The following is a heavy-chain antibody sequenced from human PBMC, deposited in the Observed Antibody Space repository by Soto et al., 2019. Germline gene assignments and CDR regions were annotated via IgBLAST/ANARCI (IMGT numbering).Heavy chain of an antibody. CDR1: GFSFSSYT. CDR2: ITNRGTHT. Sequence: EVQLVESGGGLVKPGESLRLSCAASGFSFSSYTMNWVRQAPGKGLQWVSSITNRGTHTYSADSVKGRFTISRDNDKNSLYLQMNNLRAEDTAIYFCARAHEVAWFDSWGLGPLVTVTS. CDR3: ARAHEVAWFDS. V-gene: IGHV3-21*01. D-gene: IGHD2-15*01. J-gene: IGHJ5*01.